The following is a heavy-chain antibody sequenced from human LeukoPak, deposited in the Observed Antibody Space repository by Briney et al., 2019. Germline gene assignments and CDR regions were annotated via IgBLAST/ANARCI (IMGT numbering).Heavy chain of an antibody. V-gene: IGHV3-30*04. Sequence: PGRSLRLSCAASGFTFSSYVMHWVRQAPGKGLEWVAIISYDGSNEYYADSVKGRFTISRDNSKNTLYLQMNSLRAEDTAVYYCAGSTWMVTLDYWGQGTLVTVSS. CDR1: GFTFSSYV. J-gene: IGHJ4*02. CDR2: ISYDGSNE. CDR3: AGSTWMVTLDY. D-gene: IGHD5-18*01.